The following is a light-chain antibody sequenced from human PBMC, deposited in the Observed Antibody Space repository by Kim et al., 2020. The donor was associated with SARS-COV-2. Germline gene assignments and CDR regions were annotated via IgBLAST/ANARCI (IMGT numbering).Light chain of an antibody. CDR2: DAS. V-gene: IGKV3-15*01. J-gene: IGKJ4*01. CDR1: QSVSSG. Sequence: VSPGERATLSCRASQSVSSGLAWYRQKPGQAPRLLIYDASTRATGVPARFSGSGSGTEFTLTISSLQSEDFVVYYCQQYNNWPLTFGGGTKVEIK. CDR3: QQYNNWPLT.